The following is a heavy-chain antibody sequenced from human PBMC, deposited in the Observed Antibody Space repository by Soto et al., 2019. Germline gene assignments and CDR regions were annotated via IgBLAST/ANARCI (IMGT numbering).Heavy chain of an antibody. CDR3: ARVSVEPGDGYYYYGMDV. V-gene: IGHV1-69*13. CDR2: IIPIFGTA. J-gene: IGHJ6*02. D-gene: IGHD1-1*01. CDR1: GGTFSSYA. Sequence: SVKVSCKAPGGTFSSYAISWVRQAPGQGLEWMGGIIPIFGTANYAQKFQGRVTITADESTSTAYMELSSLRSEDTAVYYCARVSVEPGDGYYYYGMDVWGQGTTVTVSS.